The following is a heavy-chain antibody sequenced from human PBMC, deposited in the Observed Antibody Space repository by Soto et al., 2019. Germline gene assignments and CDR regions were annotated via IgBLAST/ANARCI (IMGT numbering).Heavy chain of an antibody. V-gene: IGHV1-46*01. CDR2: INPSGGST. D-gene: IGHD2-2*01. CDR3: ARDGRVVPAAMQYHYYGMDV. Sequence: QVQLVQSGAEVKKPGASVKVSCKASGYTFTSYYMHWVRQAHGQGLEWMGIINPSGGSTSYAQKFQGRVTMTRDTSTSTVYMELSSLRSEDTAVHYCARDGRVVPAAMQYHYYGMDVWGQGTTVTVSS. J-gene: IGHJ6*02. CDR1: GYTFTSYY.